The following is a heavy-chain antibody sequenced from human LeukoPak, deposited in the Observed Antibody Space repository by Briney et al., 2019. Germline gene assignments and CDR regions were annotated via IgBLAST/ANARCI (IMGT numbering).Heavy chain of an antibody. CDR1: GFTFSSYS. V-gene: IGHV3-48*01. CDR2: ISSSSSTI. Sequence: GGSLRLSCAASGFTFSSYSMNWVRQAPGKGLEWVSYISSSSSTIYYADSVKGRFTISRDNAKNSLYLQMNRLRSEDAAVYYCATFSYAGNAGGSVGYWGQGTLVTVSS. CDR3: ATFSYAGNAGGSVGY. J-gene: IGHJ4*02. D-gene: IGHD4-23*01.